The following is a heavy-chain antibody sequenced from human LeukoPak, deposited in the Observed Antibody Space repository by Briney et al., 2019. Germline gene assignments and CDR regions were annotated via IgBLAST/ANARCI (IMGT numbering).Heavy chain of an antibody. CDR1: AFTFSSYE. J-gene: IGHJ3*02. Sequence: GGSLRLSCAASAFTFSSYELNWVRQAPGKGLEWISYISSSGSIINYADSVKGRFTISRDNAKNSLYLQMNSLRAEDTAVYYCARGATSRSSGAFDIWGQGTMVTVSS. CDR3: ARGATSRSSGAFDI. CDR2: ISSSGSII. D-gene: IGHD6-13*01. V-gene: IGHV3-48*03.